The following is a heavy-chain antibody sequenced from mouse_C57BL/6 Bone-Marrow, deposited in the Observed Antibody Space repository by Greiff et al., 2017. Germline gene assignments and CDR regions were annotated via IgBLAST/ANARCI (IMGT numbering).Heavy chain of an antibody. CDR2: IWSGGTT. CDR3: ARTSYRSYDFDY. CDR1: GFSLTTYG. V-gene: IGHV2-2*02. D-gene: IGHD2-14*01. J-gene: IGHJ2*01. Sequence: QVQLKQSGPGLVQPSQSLSITCTVSGFSLTTYGVHWVRQSPGKGLEWLGVIWSGGTTDYNAAFISRLSFSKDNSKSQVFFKMNSLQAKDTAIYYCARTSYRSYDFDYWGQGTTLTVSS.